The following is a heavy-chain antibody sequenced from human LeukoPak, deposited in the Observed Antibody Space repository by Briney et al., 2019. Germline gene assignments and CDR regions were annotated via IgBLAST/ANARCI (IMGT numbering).Heavy chain of an antibody. CDR3: ARGIEAVGATLYFDY. Sequence: SETLSLTCTVSGGSISSHYWSWIRQTPGKGLEWIGQINYSGSTYYNPSLKTRVTLSIDTSKNQFSLKLSSVTAAGTAVYYCARGIEAVGATLYFDYWGQGTLVTVSS. CDR1: GGSISSHY. J-gene: IGHJ4*02. D-gene: IGHD1-26*01. V-gene: IGHV4-59*11. CDR2: INYSGST.